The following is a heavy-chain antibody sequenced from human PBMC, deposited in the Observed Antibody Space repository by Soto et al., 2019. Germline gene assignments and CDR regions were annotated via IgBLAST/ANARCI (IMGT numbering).Heavy chain of an antibody. Sequence: GGSLRLSCAASGFTFSSYAMSWVRQAPGKGLEWVSAISGSGGSTYYADSVKGRFTISRDNSKNTLYLQMNSLRAEDTAVYYCAKMQYYYGSGIRDGMDVWGQGTTVTAP. CDR2: ISGSGGST. J-gene: IGHJ6*02. V-gene: IGHV3-23*01. D-gene: IGHD3-10*01. CDR1: GFTFSSYA. CDR3: AKMQYYYGSGIRDGMDV.